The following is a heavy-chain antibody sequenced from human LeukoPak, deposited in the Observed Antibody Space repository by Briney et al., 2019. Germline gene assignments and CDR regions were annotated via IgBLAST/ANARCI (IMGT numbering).Heavy chain of an antibody. J-gene: IGHJ4*02. V-gene: IGHV3-7*01. CDR1: GFTFSSYG. Sequence: PGGSLRLSCAASGFTFSSYGMHWVRQAPGKGLEWVANIKQDGSEKYYVDSVKGRFTISRDNAKNSLYLQMNSLRAEDTAVYYCARAPRGSSSWYWGQGTLVTVSS. CDR2: IKQDGSEK. CDR3: ARAPRGSSSWY. D-gene: IGHD6-13*01.